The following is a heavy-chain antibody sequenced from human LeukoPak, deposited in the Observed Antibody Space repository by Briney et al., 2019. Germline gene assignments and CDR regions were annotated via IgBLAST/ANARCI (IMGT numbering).Heavy chain of an antibody. CDR1: GFTFSSYG. J-gene: IGHJ4*02. CDR2: INPNSGGT. D-gene: IGHD3-10*01. Sequence: GGSLRLSCAASGFTFSSYGMHWVRQAPGQGLEWMGWINPNSGGTNYAQKFQGRVTMTRDTSISTAYMELSRLRSDDTAVYYCARGGSYYYGSGSYSTFDYWGQGTLVTVSS. CDR3: ARGGSYYYGSGSYSTFDY. V-gene: IGHV1-2*02.